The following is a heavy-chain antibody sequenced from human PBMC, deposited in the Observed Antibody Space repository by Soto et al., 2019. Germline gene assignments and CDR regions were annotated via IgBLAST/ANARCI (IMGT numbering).Heavy chain of an antibody. V-gene: IGHV4-59*01. J-gene: IGHJ3*02. CDR1: GGSISSYY. Sequence: SETLSLTCTVSGGSISSYYWSWIRQPPGKGLEWIGYIYYSGSTNYNPSLKSRVTISVDTSKNQFSLKLSSVTAADTAVYYCARARRRNYDILTGRDAFDIRGQGTMVT. D-gene: IGHD3-9*01. CDR2: IYYSGST. CDR3: ARARRRNYDILTGRDAFDI.